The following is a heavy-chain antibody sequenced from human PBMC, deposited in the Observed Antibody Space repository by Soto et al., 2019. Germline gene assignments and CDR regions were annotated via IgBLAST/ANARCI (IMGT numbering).Heavy chain of an antibody. CDR3: GRGPSPRAPAGGTPYYYAMDV. Sequence: ASVKVSCKASGYDFTAYDINWVRQASGQGLEWMGWMNPINGATGIARRFQGRVSMTRNTATATAYLELTSLRSDDSAVYFCGRGPSPRAPAGGTPYYYAMDVWGQGTTVTVSS. CDR2: MNPINGAT. V-gene: IGHV1-8*02. D-gene: IGHD2-2*01. J-gene: IGHJ6*02. CDR1: GYDFTAYD.